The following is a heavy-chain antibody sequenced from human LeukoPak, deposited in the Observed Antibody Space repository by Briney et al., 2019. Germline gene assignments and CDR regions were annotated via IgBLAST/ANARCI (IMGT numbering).Heavy chain of an antibody. D-gene: IGHD4-17*01. J-gene: IGHJ4*02. CDR3: AKDYGDYEPPLVHY. Sequence: GGSLRLSCAASGFTFSSYAMHWVRQAPGKGLEWVSAISGSGGSTYYADSVKGRFTISRDNSKNTLYLQMNSLRAEDTAVYYCAKDYGDYEPPLVHYWGQGTLVTVSS. V-gene: IGHV3-23*01. CDR1: GFTFSSYA. CDR2: ISGSGGST.